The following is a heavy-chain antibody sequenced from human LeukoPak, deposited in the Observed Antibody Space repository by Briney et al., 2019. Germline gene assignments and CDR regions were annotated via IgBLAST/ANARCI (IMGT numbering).Heavy chain of an antibody. CDR1: GGSISSYY. V-gene: IGHV4-59*01. Sequence: PSETLSLTCTVSGGSISSYYWSWLRQPPGKGLEWIGYIYYSGSTNYNPSLKSRVTISVDTSKNQFSLKLSSVTAADTAVYYCARANYYGPPYYFDYWGQGTLVTVSS. CDR2: IYYSGST. D-gene: IGHD3-10*01. J-gene: IGHJ4*02. CDR3: ARANYYGPPYYFDY.